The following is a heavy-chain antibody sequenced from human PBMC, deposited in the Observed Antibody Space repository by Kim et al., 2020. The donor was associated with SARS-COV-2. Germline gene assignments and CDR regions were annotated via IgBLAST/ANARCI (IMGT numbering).Heavy chain of an antibody. D-gene: IGHD5-12*01. J-gene: IGHJ4*02. V-gene: IGHV4-4*02. CDR1: GGSISSSNW. Sequence: SETLYLTCAVSGGSISSSNWWSWVRQPPGKGLEWIGEIYHSGSTNYNPSLKSRVTISVDKSKNQFSLKLSSVTAADTAVYYCAGVVYGGYAGYWGQGTLVTVSS. CDR3: AGVVYGGYAGY. CDR2: IYHSGST.